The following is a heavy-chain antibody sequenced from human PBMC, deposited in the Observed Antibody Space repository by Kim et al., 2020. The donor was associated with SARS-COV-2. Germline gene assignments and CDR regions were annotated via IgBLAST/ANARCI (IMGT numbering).Heavy chain of an antibody. D-gene: IGHD5-12*01. CDR2: IYSGNNI. CDR1: GFSVSSSY. Sequence: GGSLRLSCEASGFSVSSSYMSWVRQSPGKGLEWLSVIYSGNNIYYADSVKGRFTISRHNSKNTLYLQMNNLKPEDTAVYYCATEGGYDSGAFENWGQGIL. CDR3: ATEGGYDSGAFEN. V-gene: IGHV3-53*04. J-gene: IGHJ4*02.